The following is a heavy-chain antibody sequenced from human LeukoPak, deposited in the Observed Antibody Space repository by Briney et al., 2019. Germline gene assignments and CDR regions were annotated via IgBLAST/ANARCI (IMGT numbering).Heavy chain of an antibody. J-gene: IGHJ3*02. CDR1: GFTFSSYA. Sequence: PGASLRLSCAASGFTFSSYAMSWVRQAPGKGLEWVSAISGSGGSTYYADSVKGRFTISRDNSKNTLYLQMNSLRAEDTAVYYCAKDGNDDYGDYDDAFDIWGQGTMVTVSS. D-gene: IGHD4-17*01. CDR2: ISGSGGST. CDR3: AKDGNDDYGDYDDAFDI. V-gene: IGHV3-23*01.